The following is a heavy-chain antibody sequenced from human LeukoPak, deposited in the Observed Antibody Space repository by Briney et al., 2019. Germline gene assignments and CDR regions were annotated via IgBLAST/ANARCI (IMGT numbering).Heavy chain of an antibody. Sequence: SVKVSCKASGGTFSSYAISWVRQAPGQGLEWMGRIIPILGIANYAQKFQGRVTITADKSTSTAYMELSSLRSEDTAVYYCAKDQRFLEWFPTYFDYWGQGTLVTVSS. V-gene: IGHV1-69*10. CDR3: AKDQRFLEWFPTYFDY. CDR1: GGTFSSYA. CDR2: IIPILGIA. J-gene: IGHJ4*02. D-gene: IGHD3-3*01.